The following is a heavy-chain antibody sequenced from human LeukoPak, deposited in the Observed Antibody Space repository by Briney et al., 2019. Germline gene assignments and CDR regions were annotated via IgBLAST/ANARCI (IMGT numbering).Heavy chain of an antibody. J-gene: IGHJ1*01. CDR1: GYTFSSYG. Sequence: ASVKVSCKASGYTFSSYGITWLRQAPGQGLEWMGWISNYNHNTNYAQKIQGRVVLTTDTSTSTAYMELRSLRSDDTAVYYCARDYGDNGIVGFQYWGQGTLVIVSS. CDR2: ISNYNHNT. D-gene: IGHD4-17*01. CDR3: ARDYGDNGIVGFQY. V-gene: IGHV1-18*01.